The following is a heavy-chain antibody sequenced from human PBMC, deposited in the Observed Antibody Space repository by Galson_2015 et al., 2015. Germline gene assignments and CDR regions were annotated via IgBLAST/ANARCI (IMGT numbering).Heavy chain of an antibody. CDR3: ARDRQSGCLELLLSPDY. Sequence: SVKVSCKASGGTFSSYAISWVRQAPGQGLEWMGGIITIFGTANYAQKFQGRVTITADESTSTAYMELSSLRSEDTAVYYCARDRQSGCLELLLSPDYWGQGTLVTVSS. J-gene: IGHJ4*02. CDR1: GGTFSSYA. V-gene: IGHV1-69*13. D-gene: IGHD3-3*01. CDR2: IITIFGTA.